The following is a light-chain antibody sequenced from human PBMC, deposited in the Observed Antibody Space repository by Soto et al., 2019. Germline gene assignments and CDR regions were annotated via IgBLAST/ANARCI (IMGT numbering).Light chain of an antibody. CDR2: DAS. CDR3: QQYNSYSRA. J-gene: IGKJ1*01. CDR1: QSIGTW. V-gene: IGKV1-5*01. Sequence: DIPMTQSPSTLSASVGDRVTITCRASQSIGTWLAWYQHKPGRAPKLLIYDASTLEGGVPSRFSGSRSWTEFTFTISSLQPDDFATYYCQQYNSYSRAFGQGTKVEIK.